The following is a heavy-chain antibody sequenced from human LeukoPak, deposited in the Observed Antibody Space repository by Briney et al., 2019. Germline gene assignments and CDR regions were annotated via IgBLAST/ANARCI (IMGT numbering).Heavy chain of an antibody. Sequence: PGGSLRLSCAASGFTFSSYSMNWARQAPGKGLEWVSSISSSSSYIYYADSVKGRFTISRDNAKNSLYLQMNSLRAEDTAVYYCAREGSIVPHQDLDSWGQGTLVTVSS. CDR2: ISSSSSYI. V-gene: IGHV3-21*01. CDR1: GFTFSSYS. J-gene: IGHJ4*02. CDR3: AREGSIVPHQDLDS. D-gene: IGHD2-8*01.